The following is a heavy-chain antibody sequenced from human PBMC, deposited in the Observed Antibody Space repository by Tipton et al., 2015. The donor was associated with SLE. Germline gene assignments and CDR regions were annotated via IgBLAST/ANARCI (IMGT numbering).Heavy chain of an antibody. J-gene: IGHJ6*03. CDR3: AGDINSSSGYYYYYMDV. CDR2: IRYDGSNK. D-gene: IGHD6-6*01. Sequence: SLRLSCAASGFTFSDYAMHWVRQAPGKGLEWVAFIRYDGSNKYYADSVKGRFTISRDNSKNTLYLQMNSLRAEDTAVYYCAGDINSSSGYYYYYMDVWGKGTTVTVSS. V-gene: IGHV3-30*04. CDR1: GFTFSDYA.